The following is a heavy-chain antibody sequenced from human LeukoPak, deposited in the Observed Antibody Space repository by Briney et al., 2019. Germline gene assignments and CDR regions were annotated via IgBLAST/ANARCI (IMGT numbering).Heavy chain of an antibody. CDR3: ARGPAKSRDGYNIQGFDY. CDR2: INPNSGGT. Sequence: ASVKVSCKASGYTFTGYYMHWVRQAPGQGLEWMGWINPNSGGTNYAQKLQGRVTMTRDTSISTAYMELSRLRSDDTAVYYCARGPAKSRDGYNIQGFDYWGQGTLVTVSS. CDR1: GYTFTGYY. J-gene: IGHJ4*02. D-gene: IGHD5-24*01. V-gene: IGHV1-2*02.